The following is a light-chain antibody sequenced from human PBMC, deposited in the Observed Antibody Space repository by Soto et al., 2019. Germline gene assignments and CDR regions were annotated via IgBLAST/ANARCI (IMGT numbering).Light chain of an antibody. CDR1: QGIASY. J-gene: IGKJ1*01. CDR3: QQLNPCPWS. CDR2: AES. V-gene: IGKV1-9*01. Sequence: DILLTQSPSFLSASVGDRVTITCRASQGIASYLAWYQQKPGKAPKLLMYAESTLQSGVPSTFSGSGSGTEFTLTISGLQPEDFVTYSCQQLNPCPWSFGHGTKVEIK.